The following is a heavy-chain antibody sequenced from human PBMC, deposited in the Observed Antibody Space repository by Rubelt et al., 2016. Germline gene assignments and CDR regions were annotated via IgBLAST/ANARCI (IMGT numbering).Heavy chain of an antibody. D-gene: IGHD1-26*01. Sequence: EYVSSISSSSTNVHFADSVNGRFTISRDNSKNTLFLHMNSLRGEDTAVYYCATDPVEATTVRHFDYWGQGTLVTVSS. J-gene: IGHJ4*02. V-gene: IGHV3-21*01. CDR2: ISSSSTNV. CDR3: ATDPVEATTVRHFDY.